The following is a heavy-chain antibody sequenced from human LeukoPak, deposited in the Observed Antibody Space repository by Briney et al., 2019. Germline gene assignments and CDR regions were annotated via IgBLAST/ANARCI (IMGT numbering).Heavy chain of an antibody. J-gene: IGHJ5*02. D-gene: IGHD3-3*01. CDR2: INHSGRT. CDR1: GGSFSGYY. Sequence: SETLSLTCAVYGGSFSGYYWSWIRQPPGKGLEWIGEINHSGRTNYNPSLRSGVTISGDPSKNQFSLKLSSVTAADTAVYYCARHKPTYYDFWSGYYSGWFDPWGQGTLVTVSS. CDR3: ARHKPTYYDFWSGYYSGWFDP. V-gene: IGHV4-34*01.